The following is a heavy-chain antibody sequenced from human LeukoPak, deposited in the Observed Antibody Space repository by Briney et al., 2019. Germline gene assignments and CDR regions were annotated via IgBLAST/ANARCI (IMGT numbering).Heavy chain of an antibody. CDR2: IYSGGST. CDR1: GFTVSSNY. Sequence: GGSLRLSCAASGFTVSSNYMSWVRQAPGKGLEWVSVIYSGGSTYYADSVKGRFTISRDNSKNTLYLQMNSLRAEDTAVYYCARVGPDHTQTQLWLMPDWYFDPWGRGTLVTVSS. J-gene: IGHJ2*01. D-gene: IGHD5-18*01. CDR3: ARVGPDHTQTQLWLMPDWYFDP. V-gene: IGHV3-66*01.